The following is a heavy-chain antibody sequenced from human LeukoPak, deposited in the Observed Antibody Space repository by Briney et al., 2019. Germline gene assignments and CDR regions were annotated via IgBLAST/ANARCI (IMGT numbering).Heavy chain of an antibody. V-gene: IGHV4-31*03. J-gene: IGHJ5*02. CDR1: GGSISSGGYY. D-gene: IGHD3-22*01. CDR2: IYYSGST. Sequence: SQTLSLTCTVSGGSISSGGYYWSWIRQHPGKGLEWIVYIYYSGSTYYNPSLKSRVTISVDTSKNQFSLKLSSVTAADTAVYYCARYYRSSGWSSYYDSSGYYLWFDPWGQGTLVTVSS. CDR3: ARYYRSSGWSSYYDSSGYYLWFDP.